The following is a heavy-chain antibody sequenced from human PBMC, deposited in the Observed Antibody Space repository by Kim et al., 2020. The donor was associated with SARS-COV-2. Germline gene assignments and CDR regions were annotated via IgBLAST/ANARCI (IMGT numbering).Heavy chain of an antibody. J-gene: IGHJ4*02. Sequence: SETLSLTCTVSGGSISTAFYWGWIRQPPGNGLEWIGSVYYTGDTYYSPSLKGRVTIYDDTSKNQFSLDVNSVNAADTAMYYCARPSSRFGDYALWGQGT. D-gene: IGHD3-10*01. CDR3: ARPSSRFGDYAL. V-gene: IGHV4-39*01. CDR2: VYYTGDT. CDR1: GGSISTAFY.